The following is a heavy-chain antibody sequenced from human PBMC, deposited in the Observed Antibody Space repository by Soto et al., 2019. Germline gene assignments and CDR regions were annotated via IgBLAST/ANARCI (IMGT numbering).Heavy chain of an antibody. J-gene: IGHJ4*02. CDR1: GGTFSSYA. D-gene: IGHD3-22*01. CDR2: IIPIFGTA. CDR3: ARDRYYYDSSGYRPFDY. V-gene: IGHV1-69*12. Sequence: QVQLVQSGAEVKKPGSSVKVSCKASGGTFSSYAISWVRQAPGQGLEWMGGIIPIFGTANYAQKFQGRVTIIADESTSTAYMELSSLRSEDTAVYYCARDRYYYDSSGYRPFDYWGQGTLVTVSS.